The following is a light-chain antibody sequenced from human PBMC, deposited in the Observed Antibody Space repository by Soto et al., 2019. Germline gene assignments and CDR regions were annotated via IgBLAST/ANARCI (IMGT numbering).Light chain of an antibody. J-gene: IGKJ5*01. V-gene: IGKV3-20*01. CDR2: GAS. CDR3: QQGGNWPLT. CDR1: QNVSSTF. Sequence: EIVLTQSPGTLSLSPGERATLSCRASQNVSSTFLAWYQQKPGQAPRLLIYGASSRATGILDRFSGSGSGTDFTLTISRLEPEDFAVYYCQQGGNWPLTFGQGTRLEIK.